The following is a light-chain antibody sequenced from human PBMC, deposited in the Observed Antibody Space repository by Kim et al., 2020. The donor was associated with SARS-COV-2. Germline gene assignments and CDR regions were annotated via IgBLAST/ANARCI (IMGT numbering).Light chain of an antibody. CDR3: HSYDNSLSALL. CDR2: RNN. V-gene: IGLV1-40*01. Sequence: RITISCTGSSSNSGAGFDVHGYQQVPGTAPKLLIYRNNNRPSGVPDRFSGSKSGISASLAITGLQAEDEADYYCHSYDNSLSALLFGGGTQLTVL. CDR1: SSNSGAGFD. J-gene: IGLJ2*01.